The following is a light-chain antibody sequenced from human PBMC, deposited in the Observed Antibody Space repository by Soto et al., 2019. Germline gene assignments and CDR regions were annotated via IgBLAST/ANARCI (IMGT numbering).Light chain of an antibody. Sequence: EIVFTQSPGTVSLSPGERATLSCRASQSVSSSSLAWYQQRPGQAPRLIIFTASSRATGTPDRFSGSGSGTDLTLTISRLEPEDFAVYYCQLYGSSPTYIFGQGTKVDI. J-gene: IGKJ2*01. CDR1: QSVSSSS. CDR2: TAS. CDR3: QLYGSSPTYI. V-gene: IGKV3-20*01.